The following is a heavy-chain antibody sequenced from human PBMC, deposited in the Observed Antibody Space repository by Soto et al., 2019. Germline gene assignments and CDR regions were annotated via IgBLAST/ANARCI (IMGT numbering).Heavy chain of an antibody. V-gene: IGHV3-30*03. CDR1: GFTFSSYW. CDR3: ARDGWGSNWYFDL. J-gene: IGHJ2*01. D-gene: IGHD3-16*01. CDR2: ISYDGKQT. Sequence: GGSLRLSCAASGFTFSSYWMHWVRQAPGKGLVWVAVISYDGKQTYYADSVKGRFTISKDKSKRTLFLQMNSLRVDDTAVYYCARDGWGSNWYFDLWGRGTLVTVSS.